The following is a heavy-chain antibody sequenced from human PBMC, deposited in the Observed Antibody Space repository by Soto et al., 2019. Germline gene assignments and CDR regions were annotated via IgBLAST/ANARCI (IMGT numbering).Heavy chain of an antibody. J-gene: IGHJ6*03. CDR1: GGSISSGGYY. V-gene: IGHV4-31*03. Sequence: LSLTCTVSGGSISSGGYYWSWIRQHPGKGLEWIGYIYYSGSTYYNPSLKSRVTISVDTSKNQFSLKLSSVTAADTAVYYCARVGYDFWSGFAAYYMDVWGKGTTVTVSS. CDR2: IYYSGST. CDR3: ARVGYDFWSGFAAYYMDV. D-gene: IGHD3-3*01.